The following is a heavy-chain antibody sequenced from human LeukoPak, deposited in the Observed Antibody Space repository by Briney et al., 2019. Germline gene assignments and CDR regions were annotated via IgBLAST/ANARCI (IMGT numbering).Heavy chain of an antibody. CDR2: ISAYNGNT. CDR1: GYTCTSYG. V-gene: IGHV1-18*01. J-gene: IGHJ4*02. Sequence: VSVKVSCKASGYTCTSYGISWVRQAPGQGLEWMGWISAYNGNTNYAQKLQGRVTMTTDTSTSTAYTELRSLRSDDTAVYYCARSGGYDSSGEDYWGQGTLVTVSS. D-gene: IGHD3-22*01. CDR3: ARSGGYDSSGEDY.